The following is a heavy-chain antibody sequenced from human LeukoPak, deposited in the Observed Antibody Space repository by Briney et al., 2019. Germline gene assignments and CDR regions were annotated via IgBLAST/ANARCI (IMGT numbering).Heavy chain of an antibody. D-gene: IGHD5-18*01. V-gene: IGHV1-18*01. Sequence: ASVKVSCKASGYTFTSYGISWVRQAPGQGLEWMGWISAYNGNTNYAQKLQGRVIMTTDTSTSTAYMELRSLRSDDTAVYYCARASGYSYGSGDNDYWGQGTLVIVSS. CDR3: ARASGYSYGSGDNDY. CDR2: ISAYNGNT. J-gene: IGHJ4*02. CDR1: GYTFTSYG.